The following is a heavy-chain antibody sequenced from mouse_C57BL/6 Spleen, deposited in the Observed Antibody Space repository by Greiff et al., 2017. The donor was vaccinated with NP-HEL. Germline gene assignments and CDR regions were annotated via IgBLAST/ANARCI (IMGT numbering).Heavy chain of an antibody. CDR2: IHPNSGRT. J-gene: IGHJ4*01. D-gene: IGHD1-1*01. CDR3: AREVSSYDAMDY. V-gene: IGHV1-64*01. Sequence: VQLQQSGAELVKPGASVKLSCKASGYTFTSYWMHWVKQRPGQGLEWIGMIHPNSGRTYYNEKFKSKATLTVDKSSSTAYMLLSSLTSEDSAVYYCAREVSSYDAMDYWGQGTSVTVSS. CDR1: GYTFTSYW.